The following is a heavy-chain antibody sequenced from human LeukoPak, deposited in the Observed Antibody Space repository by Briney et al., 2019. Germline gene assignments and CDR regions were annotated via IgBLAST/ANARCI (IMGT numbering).Heavy chain of an antibody. CDR2: IDTSGNT. CDR3: ARVSSSWYQDWYFDL. V-gene: IGHV4-4*07. D-gene: IGHD6-13*01. J-gene: IGHJ2*01. Sequence: PSETLSLTCTVSGGSISSYYWSWIRQPAGKGLEWIGRIDTSGNTNYKPSLKSRVTMSVDTSKKQFSLKLSSVTAADTAVYYRARVSSSWYQDWYFDLWGRATLVTVSS. CDR1: GGSISSYY.